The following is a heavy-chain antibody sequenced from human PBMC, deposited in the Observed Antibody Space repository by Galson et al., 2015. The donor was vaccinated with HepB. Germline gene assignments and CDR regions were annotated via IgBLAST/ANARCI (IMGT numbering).Heavy chain of an antibody. J-gene: IGHJ5*01. CDR2: SGSDDRT. V-gene: IGHV3-23*01. D-gene: IGHD1-7*01. CDR3: AKDRYAWSYDS. Sequence: SLRLSCAASGFTFSRNAMSWVRQAPGKGLEWVSSSGSDDRTHYAESVKGRFTISRDNSKNTLYLQMSSLRAEDTAVYYCAKDRYAWSYDSWGQGTLVTVSS. CDR1: GFTFSRNA.